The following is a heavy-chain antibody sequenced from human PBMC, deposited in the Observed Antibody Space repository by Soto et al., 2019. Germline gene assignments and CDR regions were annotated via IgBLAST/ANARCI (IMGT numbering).Heavy chain of an antibody. CDR2: INYSGRTT. J-gene: IGHJ6*02. V-gene: IGHV3-23*01. CDR3: VKQRSSGKTYYYNMDV. D-gene: IGHD3-10*01. Sequence: EVQLLESGGGLVQPGGSLRLSCETSGFSFNTYAMTWVRQAPGMGLEWVAVINYSGRTTFHAQSVKGRFTISRDNSRNAVFLQMDSLRAEDTAVYYCVKQRSSGKTYYYNMDVWGLGTTVIVSS. CDR1: GFSFNTYA.